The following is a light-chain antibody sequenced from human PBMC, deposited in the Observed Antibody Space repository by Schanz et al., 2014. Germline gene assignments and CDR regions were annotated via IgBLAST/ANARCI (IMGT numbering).Light chain of an antibody. CDR3: QQYSSSPQT. CDR2: YAS. CDR1: QSVSSSY. V-gene: IGKV3-20*01. J-gene: IGKJ1*01. Sequence: EIVLTQSPGTLSLSPGERATLSCRASQSVSSSYLAWYQQKPGQAPRLLIHYASARATGTPDRFSGSGSGTDFTLTINRLEPEDFAVYCCQQYSSSPQTFGQGTKVEIK.